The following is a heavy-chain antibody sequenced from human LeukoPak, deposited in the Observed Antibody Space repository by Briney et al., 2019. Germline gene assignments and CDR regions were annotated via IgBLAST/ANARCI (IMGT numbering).Heavy chain of an antibody. V-gene: IGHV4-34*01. Sequence: PSETLSLTCAVYGGSFSGYYWSWIRQPPGRGLEWIGEINHSGSTNYNPSLKSRVTISVDTSKNQFSLKLSSVTAADTAVYYCARDAHSSGWTFFDYWGQGVLVTVSS. D-gene: IGHD6-19*01. J-gene: IGHJ4*02. CDR2: INHSGST. CDR3: ARDAHSSGWTFFDY. CDR1: GGSFSGYY.